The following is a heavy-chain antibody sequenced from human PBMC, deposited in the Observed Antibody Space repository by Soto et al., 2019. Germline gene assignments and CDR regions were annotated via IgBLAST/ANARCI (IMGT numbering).Heavy chain of an antibody. Sequence: GGSLRLSCAASGFTFSSYAMSWVRQAPGKGLEWVSGISGSGGSTYYADSVKGRFTISRDNSKNTLYLQMNSLRAEDTAVYYCAKFTGQWPDCLDHWGQGTLVTVSS. V-gene: IGHV3-23*01. D-gene: IGHD6-19*01. CDR3: AKFTGQWPDCLDH. CDR2: ISGSGGST. J-gene: IGHJ4*02. CDR1: GFTFSSYA.